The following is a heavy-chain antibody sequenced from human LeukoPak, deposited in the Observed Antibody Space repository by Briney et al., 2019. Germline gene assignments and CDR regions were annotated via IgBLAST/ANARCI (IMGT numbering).Heavy chain of an antibody. CDR2: IRFSGEST. D-gene: IGHD3-10*01. CDR3: AKDVGTSGNYSPSDY. Sequence: PGGSLRLSCAASGFTFGRHAMNWVRQAPGKGLEWVSAIRFSGESTYYADSVKGRFTISRDNSKNTLYLQMDSLRAEDTAVYYCAKDVGTSGNYSPSDYRGQGTLVTVSS. CDR1: GFTFGRHA. V-gene: IGHV3-23*01. J-gene: IGHJ4*02.